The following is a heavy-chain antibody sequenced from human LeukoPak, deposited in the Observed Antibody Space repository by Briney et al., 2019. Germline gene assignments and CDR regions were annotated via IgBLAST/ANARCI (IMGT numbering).Heavy chain of an antibody. Sequence: SETLSLTCTVSGGSMSSGTYYWSWIRQPAGKGLEWIGRVYNAGSNFNSGSNYSPSLKSRATMSIATSTNQFSLRLSSVTAADTAVYYCAREKPRVRGLIGRFDSYYYMDVWGKGTTVTVSS. CDR1: GGSMSSGTYY. CDR3: AREKPRVRGLIGRFDSYYYMDV. V-gene: IGHV4-61*10. D-gene: IGHD3-10*01. CDR2: VYNAGSNFNSGS. J-gene: IGHJ6*03.